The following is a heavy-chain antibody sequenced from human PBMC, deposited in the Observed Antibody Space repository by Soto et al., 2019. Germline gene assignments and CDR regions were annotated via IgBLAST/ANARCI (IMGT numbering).Heavy chain of an antibody. Sequence: SETLSLTCAVYGGYFSGYYGSWIRQPPGKGLEWIGEINHSGSTKYNPSLKNRVTISLDKSNNQFSLNLKSLTAADTAVYYCATLPPRIVVTILPIPSWGQGTQVTVSS. CDR2: INHSGST. D-gene: IGHD2-21*01. V-gene: IGHV4-34*01. J-gene: IGHJ4*02. CDR3: ATLPPRIVVTILPIPS. CDR1: GGYFSGYY.